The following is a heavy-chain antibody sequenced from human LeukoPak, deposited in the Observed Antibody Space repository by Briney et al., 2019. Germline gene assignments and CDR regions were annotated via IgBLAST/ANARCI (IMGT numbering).Heavy chain of an antibody. D-gene: IGHD2-15*01. J-gene: IGHJ4*02. CDR3: ARHSLRQYCSGGSCTPFDY. CDR1: GGSFSGYY. Sequence: PSETLSLTCAVYGGSFSGYYWSWIRQPPGKGLEWIGEINHSGSTNYNPSLKSRVTISVDTSKNQFSLKLSSVTAADTAVYYCARHSLRQYCSGGSCTPFDYWGQGTLVTVSS. V-gene: IGHV4-34*01. CDR2: INHSGST.